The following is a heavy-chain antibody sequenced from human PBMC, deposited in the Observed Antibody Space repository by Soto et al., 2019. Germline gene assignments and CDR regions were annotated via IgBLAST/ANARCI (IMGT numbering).Heavy chain of an antibody. V-gene: IGHV3-23*01. CDR1: GFSFSGVA. J-gene: IGHJ4*02. Sequence: EVQLLESGGGLVQPGGSLRLSCVASGFSFSGVAMSWVRQAPGKGLVWVSSITGTGVSIYYADSVRGRFTISRDNSKNTLYLQMSSPRAEDTASYYCAKDSIPYSSSYDLDHWGRGALVTVSS. CDR2: ITGTGVSI. D-gene: IGHD6-6*01. CDR3: AKDSIPYSSSYDLDH.